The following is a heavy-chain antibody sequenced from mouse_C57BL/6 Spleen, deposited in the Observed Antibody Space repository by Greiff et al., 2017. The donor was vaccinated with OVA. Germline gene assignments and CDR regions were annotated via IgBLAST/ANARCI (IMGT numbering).Heavy chain of an antibody. D-gene: IGHD1-1*01. V-gene: IGHV5-4*03. Sequence: EVMLVESGGGLVKPGGSLKLSCAASGFTFSSYAMSWVRQTPEKRLEWVATISDGGSYTYYPDNVKGRCTISRDNAKNNLYLQMSHLKSEDTAMYYCARVGTTVVEDYFDYWGQGTTLTVSS. CDR1: GFTFSSYA. J-gene: IGHJ2*01. CDR2: ISDGGSYT. CDR3: ARVGTTVVEDYFDY.